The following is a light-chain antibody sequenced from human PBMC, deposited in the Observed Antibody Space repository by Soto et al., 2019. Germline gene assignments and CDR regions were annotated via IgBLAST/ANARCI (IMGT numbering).Light chain of an antibody. CDR1: SSDVGGYNY. J-gene: IGLJ1*01. CDR2: DVS. Sequence: QSALTQPASVSGSPGQSITISCTGTSSDVGGYNYVSWYQQHPGKAPKLMIYDVSNRPSGVSNRFSGSKSGNTASLTISGLQAEDEADYYCSSYTSSSTVFVFGTGTKVTGL. V-gene: IGLV2-14*01. CDR3: SSYTSSSTVFV.